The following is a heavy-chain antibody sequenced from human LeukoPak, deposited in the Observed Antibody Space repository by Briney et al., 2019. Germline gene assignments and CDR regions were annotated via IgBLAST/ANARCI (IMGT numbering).Heavy chain of an antibody. CDR2: ISWQSRTR. V-gene: IGHV3-9*01. D-gene: IGHD3-3*01. CDR3: VKEGDFGSGLDV. Sequence: QPGGSLRLSCVASGFFFDDYGMHWVRQVPGKGLEWVSGISWQSRTRKYADSVRGRFTISRDNAKNSLYLQMNSLKLEDTALYYCVKEGDFGSGLDVWGQGTMVTVS. J-gene: IGHJ6*02. CDR1: GFFFDDYG.